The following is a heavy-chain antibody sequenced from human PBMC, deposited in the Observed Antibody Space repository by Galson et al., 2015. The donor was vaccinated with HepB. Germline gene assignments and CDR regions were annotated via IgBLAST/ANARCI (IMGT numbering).Heavy chain of an antibody. CDR3: AKDSADTSIFGGVIHSEHYDY. V-gene: IGHV3-23*01. J-gene: IGHJ4*02. Sequence: SLRLSCAASGFTFSSYAMSWVRQAPGKGLEWVSAISGSGGTTYYADSVKGRLTISRDNSKNTLYLQMNSLRAEDTAVYYCAKDSADTSIFGGVIHSEHYDYWGQGTLVTVSS. CDR1: GFTFSSYA. D-gene: IGHD3-3*01. CDR2: ISGSGGTT.